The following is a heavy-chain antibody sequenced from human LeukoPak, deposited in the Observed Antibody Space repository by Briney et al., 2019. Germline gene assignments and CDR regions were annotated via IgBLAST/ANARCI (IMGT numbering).Heavy chain of an antibody. V-gene: IGHV4-34*01. D-gene: IGHD3-9*01. CDR3: ARERYFDWLFSPLDY. Sequence: PSETLSLTCAVYGGSFSGYYWRWIRQPPGKGLEWIGEINHSGSTNYNPSLKSRVTISVDTSKNQFSLKLSSVTAADTAVYYCARERYFDWLFSPLDYWGQGTLVTVSS. CDR2: INHSGST. J-gene: IGHJ4*02. CDR1: GGSFSGYY.